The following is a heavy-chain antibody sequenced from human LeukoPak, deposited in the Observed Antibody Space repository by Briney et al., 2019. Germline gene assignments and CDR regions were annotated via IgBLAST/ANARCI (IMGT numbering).Heavy chain of an antibody. Sequence: GGSLRLSCAASGVTFSSYSMNWVRQAPGKGLEWVSSISSSSSYIYYADSVKGRFTISRDNAKNSLYLQMNSLRAEDTAVYYCARSYGDYDWYFDLWGRGTLVTVSS. CDR1: GVTFSSYS. V-gene: IGHV3-21*01. CDR2: ISSSSSYI. D-gene: IGHD4-17*01. CDR3: ARSYGDYDWYFDL. J-gene: IGHJ2*01.